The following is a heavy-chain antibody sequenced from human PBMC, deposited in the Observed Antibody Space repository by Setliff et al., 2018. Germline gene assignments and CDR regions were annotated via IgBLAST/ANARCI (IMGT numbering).Heavy chain of an antibody. CDR2: ISSNGGRL. D-gene: IGHD3-3*01. Sequence: GGSLRLSCAASGFNFFSYAMHWVRQAPGKGLEYVSAISSNGGRLSYANSVKGRFTISRDVSTNTLYLQMGSLRVEDTAVYYRARAVTIFGVVTPIYFYYMDVWGKGTTVTVSS. CDR1: GFNFFSYA. CDR3: ARAVTIFGVVTPIYFYYMDV. J-gene: IGHJ6*03. V-gene: IGHV3-64*01.